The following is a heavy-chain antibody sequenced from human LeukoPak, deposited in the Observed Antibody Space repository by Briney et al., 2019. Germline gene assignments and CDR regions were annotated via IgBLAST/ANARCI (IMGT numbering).Heavy chain of an antibody. D-gene: IGHD1-26*01. CDR3: ARGTYGLRIDNWFDP. V-gene: IGHV3-30*03. J-gene: IGHJ5*02. Sequence: PGRSLRLSCAASGFTFSSYGMHWVRQAPGKGLEWVAVISYDGSNKYYADSVKGRFTISRDNAKNTLYLQMNSLRAEDTAVYYCARGTYGLRIDNWFDPWGQGTLVTVSS. CDR2: ISYDGSNK. CDR1: GFTFSSYG.